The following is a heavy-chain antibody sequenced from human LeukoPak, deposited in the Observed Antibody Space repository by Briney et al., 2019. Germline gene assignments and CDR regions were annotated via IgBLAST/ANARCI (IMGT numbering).Heavy chain of an antibody. CDR1: GGSISSSSYY. CDR2: IYYSGST. J-gene: IGHJ5*02. V-gene: IGHV4-39*07. D-gene: IGHD5-18*01. Sequence: SETLSLTCTVSGGSISSSSYYWGWIRQPPGKGLEWIGSIYYSGSTYYNPSLKSRVTISVDTSKNQFSLKLSSVTAADTAVYYCARGRRGYSYGSWGQGTLVTVSS. CDR3: ARGRRGYSYGS.